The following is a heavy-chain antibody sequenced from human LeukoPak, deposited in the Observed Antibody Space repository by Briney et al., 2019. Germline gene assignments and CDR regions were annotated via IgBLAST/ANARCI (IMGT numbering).Heavy chain of an antibody. Sequence: SETLSLTCAVYGGSFSGYYWSWIRQPPGKGLEWIGSIYYSGSTYYNPSLKSRVTISVDTSKNQFSLKLSSVTAADTAVYYCARRGYDFWSGYHGEAFDIWGQGTMVTISS. CDR1: GGSFSGYY. J-gene: IGHJ3*02. V-gene: IGHV4-34*01. CDR2: IYYSGST. D-gene: IGHD3-3*01. CDR3: ARRGYDFWSGYHGEAFDI.